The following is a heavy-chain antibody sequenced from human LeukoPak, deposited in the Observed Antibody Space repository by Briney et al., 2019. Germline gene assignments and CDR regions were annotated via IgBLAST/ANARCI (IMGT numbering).Heavy chain of an antibody. CDR2: IYPGDSDT. CDR1: GYSFTSHW. J-gene: IGHJ4*02. CDR3: ARPHYYDSSGYYY. Sequence: GESLKISCKGSGYSFTSHWIGWVRQMPGKGLEWMGIIYPGDSDTRYSPSFQGQVTISADKSISTAYLQWSSLKASDTAMYYCARPHYYDSSGYYYWGQGTLVTVSS. V-gene: IGHV5-51*01. D-gene: IGHD3-22*01.